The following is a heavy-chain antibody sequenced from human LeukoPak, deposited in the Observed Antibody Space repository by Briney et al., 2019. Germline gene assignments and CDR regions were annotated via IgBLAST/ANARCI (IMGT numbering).Heavy chain of an antibody. CDR1: GGSISSSSYY. CDR3: ARGSFDYYDSSGYWYYFDY. V-gene: IGHV4-61*01. Sequence: SETLSLTCTVSGGSISSSSYYWSWIRQPPGKGLEWIGYIYYSGSTNYNPSLKSRVTISVDTSKNQFSLKLSSVTAADTAVYYCARGSFDYYDSSGYWYYFDYWGQGTLVTVSS. J-gene: IGHJ4*02. CDR2: IYYSGST. D-gene: IGHD3-22*01.